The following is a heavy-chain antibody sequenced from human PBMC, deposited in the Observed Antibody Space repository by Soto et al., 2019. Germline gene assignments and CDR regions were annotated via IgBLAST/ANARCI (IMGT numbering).Heavy chain of an antibody. J-gene: IGHJ6*02. D-gene: IGHD6-19*01. CDR1: GFTFSSYG. CDR2: ISYDGSNK. Sequence: SLRLSCAASGFTFSSYGMHWVRQAPGKGLEWVAVISYDGSNKYYADSVKGRFTISRDNSKNTLYLQMNSLRAEDTAVYYCAKDLGIAVAGRNYGMDVWGQGTTVTVSS. CDR3: AKDLGIAVAGRNYGMDV. V-gene: IGHV3-30*18.